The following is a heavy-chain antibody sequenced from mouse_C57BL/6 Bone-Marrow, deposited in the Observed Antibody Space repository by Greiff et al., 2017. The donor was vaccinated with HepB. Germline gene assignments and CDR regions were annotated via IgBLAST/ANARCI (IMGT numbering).Heavy chain of an antibody. CDR2: ISYSGST. CDR3: ARDGYYGAY. J-gene: IGHJ3*01. D-gene: IGHD2-3*01. V-gene: IGHV3-1*01. CDR1: GYSITSGYD. Sequence: EVQGVESGPGMVKPSQSLSLTCTVTGYSITSGYDWHWIRHFPGNKLEWMGYISYSGSTNYNPSLKSRISITHDTSKNHFFLKLNSVTTEDTATYYCARDGYYGAYWGQGTLVTVSA.